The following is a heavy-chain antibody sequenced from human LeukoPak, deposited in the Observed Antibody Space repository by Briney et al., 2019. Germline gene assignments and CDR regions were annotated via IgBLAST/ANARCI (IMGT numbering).Heavy chain of an antibody. V-gene: IGHV1-18*01. D-gene: IGHD6-13*01. CDR1: GYTFTSYG. CDR2: ISAYNGNT. Sequence: VASVKVSCKASGYTFTSYGISWVRQAPGQGLEWMGWISAYNGNTNYAQKLQGRVTMTTDTSTSTAYMELRSLRSDDTAVYYCASYSQGYSSSWYYFDYWGQGTLVTVSS. CDR3: ASYSQGYSSSWYYFDY. J-gene: IGHJ4*02.